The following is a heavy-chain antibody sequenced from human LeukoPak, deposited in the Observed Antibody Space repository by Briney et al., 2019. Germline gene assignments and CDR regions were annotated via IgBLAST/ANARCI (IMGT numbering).Heavy chain of an antibody. J-gene: IGHJ3*02. CDR3: ARQYSSSWYDNDAFDI. Sequence: ASVKVSCKASGYTFTGYYMHWVRQAPGQGLEWMGWINPNSGGINYAQKFQGRVTMTRDTSISTAYMELSRLRSDDTAVYYCARQYSSSWYDNDAFDIWGQGTMVTVSS. V-gene: IGHV1-2*02. CDR2: INPNSGGI. D-gene: IGHD6-13*01. CDR1: GYTFTGYY.